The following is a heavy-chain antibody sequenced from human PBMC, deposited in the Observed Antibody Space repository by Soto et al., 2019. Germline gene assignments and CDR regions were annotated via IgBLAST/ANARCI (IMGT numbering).Heavy chain of an antibody. Sequence: PGESLKISCQASGYKFSNYWIGWVRQMPGKGLEWMGIIYPGDSDIRYSPSFQGQVTFSAGKFISTAYLQWSGLRASDTAMYYCARSERVFSYGSDVFDVWGQGTMVTVSS. CDR2: IYPGDSDI. J-gene: IGHJ3*01. D-gene: IGHD5-18*01. CDR1: GYKFSNYW. CDR3: ARSERVFSYGSDVFDV. V-gene: IGHV5-51*01.